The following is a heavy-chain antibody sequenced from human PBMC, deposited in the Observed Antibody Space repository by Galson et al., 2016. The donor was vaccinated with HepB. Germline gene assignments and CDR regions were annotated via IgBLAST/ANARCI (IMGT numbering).Heavy chain of an antibody. CDR3: AREGIFGSGWFYLDS. CDR2: QTRSGDAP. V-gene: IGHV3-23*01. CDR1: GFSFSNSG. J-gene: IGHJ4*02. D-gene: IGHD6-19*01. Sequence: SLRLSCAASGFSFSNSGMSWVRQAPGRGLEWVSGQTRSGDAPHSADCVKGRFTISRDNSKDTLWLQLNSLRAEDTALYYCAREGIFGSGWFYLDSWGQGTLVTVSS.